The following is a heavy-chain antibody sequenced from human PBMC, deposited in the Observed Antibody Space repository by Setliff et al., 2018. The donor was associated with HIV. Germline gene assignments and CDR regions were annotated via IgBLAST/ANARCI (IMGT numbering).Heavy chain of an antibody. V-gene: IGHV4-31*03. CDR1: VDSINTGSYY. CDR3: AREVPSVVNWFDP. CDR2: ISYTGST. Sequence: SETLSLTCSVSVDSINTGSYYWTWIRQLPEKGLEWIGYISYTGSTHYNPSLKSRVTISIDTSKNQFSLKLRSVTAADTAVYYCAREVPSVVNWFDPWGQGTLVTVSS. J-gene: IGHJ5*02. D-gene: IGHD3-10*01.